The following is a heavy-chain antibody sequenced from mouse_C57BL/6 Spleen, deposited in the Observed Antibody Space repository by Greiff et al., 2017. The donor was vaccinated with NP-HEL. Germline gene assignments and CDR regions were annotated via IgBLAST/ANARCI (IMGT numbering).Heavy chain of an antibody. CDR2: IYPSDSET. CDR1: GYTFTSYW. D-gene: IGHD1-1*01. J-gene: IGHJ2*01. Sequence: QVQLQQPGAELVRPGSSVKLSCKASGYTFTSYWMDWVKQRPGQGLEWIGNIYPSDSETHYNQKFKDKATLTVDKSSSTAYMQLSSLTSEDSAVYYCAREFSTTVVYFDYWGQGTTLTVSS. V-gene: IGHV1-61*01. CDR3: AREFSTTVVYFDY.